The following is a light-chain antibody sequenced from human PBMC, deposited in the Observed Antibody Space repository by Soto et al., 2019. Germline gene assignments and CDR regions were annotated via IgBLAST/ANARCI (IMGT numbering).Light chain of an antibody. Sequence: QSALTQPASVSGSPGQSITISCTGTSSDVGGYNYVSWYQQHPGKAPKLIIYEVSNRPSGVSNRFSGSKSGDTASLTISGLPAEDEADYYCCLYTSSSTLYVFGTGTKLTVL. CDR3: CLYTSSSTLYV. J-gene: IGLJ1*01. V-gene: IGLV2-14*01. CDR2: EVS. CDR1: SSDVGGYNY.